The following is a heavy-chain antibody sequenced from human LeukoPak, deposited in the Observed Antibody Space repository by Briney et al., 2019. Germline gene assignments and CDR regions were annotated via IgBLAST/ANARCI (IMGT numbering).Heavy chain of an antibody. J-gene: IGHJ4*02. CDR1: GFTFSSYW. Sequence: GGSLRLSCAASGFTFSSYWMSWVRQAPGKGLEWVANIKEDGSERYYVDSVKGRFTISRDNGKNSLYLQMNSLRAEDTAVYYCARTLAARHTSGYIDYWGQGTLVTVSS. CDR3: ARTLAARHTSGYIDY. D-gene: IGHD3-22*01. V-gene: IGHV3-7*01. CDR2: IKEDGSER.